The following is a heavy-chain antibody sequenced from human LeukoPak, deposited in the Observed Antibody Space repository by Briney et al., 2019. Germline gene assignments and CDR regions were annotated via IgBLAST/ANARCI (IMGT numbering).Heavy chain of an antibody. CDR3: ARGERRLDY. D-gene: IGHD1-1*01. CDR2: INHSGST. J-gene: IGHJ4*02. CDR1: GVSFSGYY. Sequence: SETLSLTCAVYGVSFSGYYWSWIRQPPGKGLEWIGEINHSGSTNYNPSLKSRVTISVDTSKNQFSLKLSSVTAADTAVYYCARGERRLDYWGQGTLVTVSS. V-gene: IGHV4-34*01.